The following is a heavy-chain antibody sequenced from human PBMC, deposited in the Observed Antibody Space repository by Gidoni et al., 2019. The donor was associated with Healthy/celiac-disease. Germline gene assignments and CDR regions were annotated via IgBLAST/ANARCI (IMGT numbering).Heavy chain of an antibody. CDR1: GFTFSSYS. CDR2: ISSSSSYR. V-gene: IGHV3-21*01. Sequence: EVQLVESGGGLVKPGGSLRLSCAASGFTFSSYSMNWVRQAPGKGLEWVASISSSSSYRYYADSVKGRFTISRDNAKNSLYLQMNSLRAEDTAVYYCARGNEQQLVDFDYWGQGTLVTVSS. CDR3: ARGNEQQLVDFDY. J-gene: IGHJ4*02. D-gene: IGHD6-13*01.